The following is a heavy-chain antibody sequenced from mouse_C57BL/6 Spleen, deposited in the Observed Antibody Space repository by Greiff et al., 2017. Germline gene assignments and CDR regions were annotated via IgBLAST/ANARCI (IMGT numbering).Heavy chain of an antibody. D-gene: IGHD4-1*01. Sequence: QVQLQQSGPELVKPGASVKISCKASGYAFSSSWMNWVKQRPGKGLEWIGRIYPGDGDTNYNGKFKGKATLTADKSSSTAYMQLSSLTSEDSAVYFCARGELGRDYWGQGTTLTVSS. J-gene: IGHJ2*01. CDR3: ARGELGRDY. V-gene: IGHV1-82*01. CDR1: GYAFSSSW. CDR2: IYPGDGDT.